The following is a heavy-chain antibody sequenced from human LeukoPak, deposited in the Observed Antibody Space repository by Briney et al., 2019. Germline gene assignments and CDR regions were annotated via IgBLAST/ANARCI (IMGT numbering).Heavy chain of an antibody. V-gene: IGHV4-34*01. CDR3: ARGQAYGDYDLDY. D-gene: IGHD4-17*01. CDR2: INHSGST. CDR1: GGSFSGYH. Sequence: SETLSLTCAVYGGSFSGYHWSWIRQPPGKGLECIGEINHSGSTNYNPSLKSRVTISVDTSKNQFSLKLSSVTAADTAVYYCARGQAYGDYDLDYWGQGTLVTVSS. J-gene: IGHJ4*02.